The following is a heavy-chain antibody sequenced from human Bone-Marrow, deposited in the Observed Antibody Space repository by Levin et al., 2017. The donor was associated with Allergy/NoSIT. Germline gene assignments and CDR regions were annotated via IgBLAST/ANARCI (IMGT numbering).Heavy chain of an antibody. Sequence: GESLKISCATSGFTFSNARMIWVRQAPGKGPEWVGREGGTTDYAAPVKGRFSISRDASVNTVYLQMDSLRTEDTGVYHCVTEVATHCTSVSCQVQPIWGQGTLVTVSS. D-gene: IGHD2-2*01. CDR3: VTEVATHCTSVSCQVQPI. CDR1: GFTFSNAR. J-gene: IGHJ4*02. V-gene: IGHV3-15*01. CDR2: EGGTT.